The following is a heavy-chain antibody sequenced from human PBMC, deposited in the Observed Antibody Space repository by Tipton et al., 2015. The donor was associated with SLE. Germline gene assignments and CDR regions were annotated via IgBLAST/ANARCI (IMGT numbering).Heavy chain of an antibody. CDR3: ARDVMVRTTTDRGTCQYYYYMDF. D-gene: IGHD3-10*01. J-gene: IGHJ6*03. V-gene: IGHV4-4*07. CDR1: GASVSNYY. Sequence: TLSLTCTVSGASVSNYYWSWIRQPAGKGLEWIGRIYISGSGSITYNPSLKSRVTMSVDTSQKQFSLTVTSVTAADTAVYYCARDVMVRTTTDRGTCQYYYYMDFWGKGTTVTVSS. CDR2: IYISGSGSI.